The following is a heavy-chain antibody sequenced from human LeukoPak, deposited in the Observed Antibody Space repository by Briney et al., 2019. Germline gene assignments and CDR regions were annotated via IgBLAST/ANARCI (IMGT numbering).Heavy chain of an antibody. D-gene: IGHD3-3*01. Sequence: GGSLRLSCAASGFTFSSYSMNWVRQAPGMGLEWLSYISASRDITYYADSVKGRFTISRDNAKNSLYLQMNSLRAEDTAVYYCVRGSLASGVVVYYYYYLDVWGKGTTVTVSS. V-gene: IGHV3-48*01. J-gene: IGHJ6*03. CDR2: ISASRDIT. CDR3: VRGSLASGVVVYYYYYLDV. CDR1: GFTFSSYS.